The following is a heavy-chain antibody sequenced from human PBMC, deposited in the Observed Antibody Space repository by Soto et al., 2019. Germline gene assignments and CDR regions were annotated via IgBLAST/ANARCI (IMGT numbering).Heavy chain of an antibody. D-gene: IGHD3-3*01. CDR2: MNPNSGNT. CDR1: GYTFTRYD. J-gene: IGHJ3*02. V-gene: IGHV1-8*01. CDR3: ASPARNYDFWSGYAFDI. Sequence: SVKVSCKASGYTFTRYDINWVRQATGQGLEWMGWMNPNSGNTGYAQKFQGRVTMTRNTSISTAYMELSSLRSEDTAVYYCASPARNYDFWSGYAFDIWSQGTMV.